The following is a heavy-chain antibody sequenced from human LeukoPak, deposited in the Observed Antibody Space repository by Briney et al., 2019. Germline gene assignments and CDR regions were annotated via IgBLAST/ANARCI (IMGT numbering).Heavy chain of an antibody. CDR3: ARDRGSSWYRLLDY. J-gene: IGHJ4*02. CDR1: GYTFTGYY. D-gene: IGHD6-13*01. V-gene: IGHV1-2*06. Sequence: GASVKVSCKASGYTFTGYYMHWVRQAPGQGLEWMGRINPNSGGTNYAQKFQGRVTMTRDTSISTAYMELGRLRSDYTAVYYYARDRGSSWYRLLDYWGQGTLVTVSS. CDR2: INPNSGGT.